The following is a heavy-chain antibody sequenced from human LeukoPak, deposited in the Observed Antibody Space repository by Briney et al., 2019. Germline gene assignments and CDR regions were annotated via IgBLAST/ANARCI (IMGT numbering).Heavy chain of an antibody. D-gene: IGHD6-19*01. CDR1: GGSVSSGSYY. Sequence: SETLSLTCTVSGGSVSSGSYYWSWIRQPPGKGLEWIGYIYYSGSTNYNPSLKSRVTISVGTSKNQFSLKLSSVTAADTAVCYCARVRTSGWYPTYFDYWGQGTLVTVSP. V-gene: IGHV4-61*01. CDR2: IYYSGST. CDR3: ARVRTSGWYPTYFDY. J-gene: IGHJ4*01.